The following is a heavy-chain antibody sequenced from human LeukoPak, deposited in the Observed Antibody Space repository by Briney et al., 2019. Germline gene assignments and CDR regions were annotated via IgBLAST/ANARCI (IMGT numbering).Heavy chain of an antibody. V-gene: IGHV1-69*04. J-gene: IGHJ4*02. CDR1: GGTFSSYA. D-gene: IGHD1-26*01. CDR3: ARESYSGSDRAY. Sequence: SVKVSCKASGGTFSSYAISWVRQAPGQGLEWMGRIIPILGIANYAQKFQGRVTITADKSTSTAYMELSSLRSDDTAVYYCARESYSGSDRAYWGQGTLVTVSS. CDR2: IIPILGIA.